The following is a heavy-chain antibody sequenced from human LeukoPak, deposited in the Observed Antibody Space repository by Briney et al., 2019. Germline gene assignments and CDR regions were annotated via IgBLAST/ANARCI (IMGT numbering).Heavy chain of an antibody. CDR1: GFTFSSYA. D-gene: IGHD2-2*01. V-gene: IGHV3-23*01. Sequence: PGGSLRLSCAASGFTFSSYAMSWVRQAPGKGLEWVSAISGSGGSTYYADSVKGRFTISRDNSKNALYLQMNSLRAEDTAVYYCAKKRYQLLSHFDYWGQGTLVTVSS. CDR2: ISGSGGST. CDR3: AKKRYQLLSHFDY. J-gene: IGHJ4*02.